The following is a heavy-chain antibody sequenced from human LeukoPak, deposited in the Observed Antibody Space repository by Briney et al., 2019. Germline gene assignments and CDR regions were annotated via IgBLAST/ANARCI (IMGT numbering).Heavy chain of an antibody. V-gene: IGHV3-23*01. J-gene: IGHJ6*03. CDR1: GFTFSSFG. CDR2: ISGSGVST. Sequence: GGSLRLSCAASGFTFSSFGMSWVRQAPGKGLEWVSAISGSGVSTYYADSVKGRFTISRDNSKNSLYLQMNSLRAEDTAVYYCAKCILTGYYKGYMDVWGKGTAVTISS. D-gene: IGHD3-9*01. CDR3: AKCILTGYYKGYMDV.